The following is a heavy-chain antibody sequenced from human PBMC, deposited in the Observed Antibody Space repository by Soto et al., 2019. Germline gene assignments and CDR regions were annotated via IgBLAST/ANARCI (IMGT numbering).Heavy chain of an antibody. D-gene: IGHD6-19*01. CDR2: ISSSSSYI. V-gene: IGHV3-21*01. J-gene: IGHJ4*02. CDR3: ASSIAVAYDDFDY. Sequence: EVQLVESGGGLVKPGGSRSLSCAASGLPFSSYSMNWVRKAQGKGREWVSSISSSSSYIYYADSVKGRFTISRDNAKNSLYLQMNSLRAEDTAVYYCASSIAVAYDDFDYWGQGTLVTVSS. CDR1: GLPFSSYS.